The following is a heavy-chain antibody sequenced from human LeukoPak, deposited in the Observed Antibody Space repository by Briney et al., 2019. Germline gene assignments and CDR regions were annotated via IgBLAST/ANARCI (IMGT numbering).Heavy chain of an antibody. CDR2: TKPDGSAE. V-gene: IGHV3-7*01. CDR1: GLSFRNYW. CDR3: ARDGGLHTNFDY. D-gene: IGHD2-15*01. Sequence: GGPLRFSCEPPGLSFRNYWMGWVRQAPGKGLEGVANTKPDGSAEYYADSVRGRFTASRDNANNLLYLQMNRLRAEDTAVYYCARDGGLHTNFDYWGQGTLLTVSS. J-gene: IGHJ4*02.